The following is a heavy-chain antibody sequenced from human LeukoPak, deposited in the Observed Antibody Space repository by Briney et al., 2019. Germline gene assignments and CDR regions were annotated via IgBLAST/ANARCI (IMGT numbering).Heavy chain of an antibody. Sequence: GGSLRLSCAASGFTFRSYGIYWVRQAPGKGLEWVAVISYDGSNKYYADSVKGRFTISRDNSKNTLYLQMNSLRAEDTAVYYCAKDRSTYYYDSSGYYPDAFDIWGQGTMVTVSS. CDR3: AKDRSTYYYDSSGYYPDAFDI. V-gene: IGHV3-30*18. CDR2: ISYDGSNK. D-gene: IGHD3-22*01. CDR1: GFTFRSYG. J-gene: IGHJ3*02.